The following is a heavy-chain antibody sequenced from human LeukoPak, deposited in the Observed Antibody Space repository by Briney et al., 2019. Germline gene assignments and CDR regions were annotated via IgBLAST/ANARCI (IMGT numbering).Heavy chain of an antibody. CDR3: ARDSTTGAFDI. J-gene: IGHJ3*02. Sequence: SVTLSLACTVSGGSISSGSYYWSWIRQPAGKGLEWIGRIYTSGSTNYNPSLKSRVTISVDTSKNQFSLKLSSVTAADTAVYYCARDSTTGAFDIWGQGTMVTVSS. CDR2: IYTSGST. CDR1: GGSISSGSYY. V-gene: IGHV4-61*02. D-gene: IGHD1-14*01.